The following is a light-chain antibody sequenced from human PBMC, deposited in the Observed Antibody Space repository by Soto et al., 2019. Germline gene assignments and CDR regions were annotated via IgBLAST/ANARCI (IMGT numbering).Light chain of an antibody. Sequence: EVVMTQSPATLSVSPGERATLSSRASQTIGTNLAWYQQRPGQPPRLLIYGASTRATGVPPRFSGSGFGSEFNLTISSLQSEDLAVYYCQQLDNWPPGWPFGQGTKV. V-gene: IGKV3-15*01. CDR3: QQLDNWPPGWP. J-gene: IGKJ1*01. CDR2: GAS. CDR1: QTIGTN.